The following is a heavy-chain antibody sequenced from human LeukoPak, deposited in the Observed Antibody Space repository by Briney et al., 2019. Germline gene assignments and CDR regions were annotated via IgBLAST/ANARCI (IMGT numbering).Heavy chain of an antibody. CDR1: GYTFTSYD. Sequence: ASVKVSCKASGYTFTSYDINWVRQATGQGLEWMGIINPSGGSTSYAQKFQGRVTMTRDMSTSTVYMELSSLRSEDTAVYYCASGGGSGYSTTYYFDYWGQGTLVTVSS. CDR3: ASGGGSGYSTTYYFDY. J-gene: IGHJ4*02. CDR2: INPSGGST. V-gene: IGHV1-46*01. D-gene: IGHD3-22*01.